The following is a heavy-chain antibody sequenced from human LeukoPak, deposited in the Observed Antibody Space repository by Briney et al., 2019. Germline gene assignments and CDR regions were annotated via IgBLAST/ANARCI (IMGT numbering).Heavy chain of an antibody. CDR2: IYHSGST. CDR1: GGSISSGGYY. CDR3: ARDFHDSSGYYWD. V-gene: IGHV4-30-2*01. Sequence: SQTLSLTCTVSGGSISSGGYYWSWIRQPPGKGLEWIGYIYHSGSTYYNPSLKSRVTISVDTSKNQFSLKLSSVTAADTAVYYCARDFHDSSGYYWDWGQGTLVTVSS. J-gene: IGHJ4*02. D-gene: IGHD3-22*01.